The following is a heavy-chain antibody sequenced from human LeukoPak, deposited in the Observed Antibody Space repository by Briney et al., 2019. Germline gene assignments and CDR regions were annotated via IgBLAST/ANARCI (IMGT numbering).Heavy chain of an antibody. CDR3: ARGGGMRSWYDFAY. CDR2: IKEAGSEK. D-gene: IGHD6-13*01. J-gene: IGHJ4*02. V-gene: IGHV3-7*04. CDR1: GFTFSNYW. Sequence: GGSLRLSCAASGFTFSNYWMSWVRQAPGKGLEFMANIKEAGSEKYYVDSGKGRFTISRDNDKNLVHLQMNSLRAEDTAVYYCARGGGMRSWYDFAYWGQGTLVTVSS.